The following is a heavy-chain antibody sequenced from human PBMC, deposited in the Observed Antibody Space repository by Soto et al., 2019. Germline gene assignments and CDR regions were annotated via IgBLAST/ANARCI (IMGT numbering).Heavy chain of an antibody. CDR1: GFTFSSYA. V-gene: IGHV3-23*01. J-gene: IGHJ6*02. D-gene: IGHD6-6*01. CDR3: VKNQRVAARPSYYYYGMDV. Sequence: PEGSLRVSCAASGFTFSSYAMSWVRQAPGKGLEWVSAISGSGGSTYYADSVKGRFTISRDNSKNTLYLQMNSLRAEDTAVYYCVKNQRVAARPSYYYYGMDVYGQ. CDR2: ISGSGGST.